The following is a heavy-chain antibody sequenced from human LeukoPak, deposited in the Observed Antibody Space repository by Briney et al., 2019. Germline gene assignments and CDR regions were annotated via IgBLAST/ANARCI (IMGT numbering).Heavy chain of an antibody. D-gene: IGHD6-19*01. J-gene: IGHJ4*02. CDR2: MYLDGRT. CDR1: GVSISSLNL. CDR3: AGLEGRYSTDWFYFFDY. V-gene: IGHV4-4*02. Sequence: PSETLSLTCAVSGVSISSLNLWSWLRQPPGKGLEWVGEMYLDGRTNFHPSVRGRVTIFIDKPKNQLSLQLTSVTAADTAVYYCAGLEGRYSTDWFYFFDYWGQGALVTVSS.